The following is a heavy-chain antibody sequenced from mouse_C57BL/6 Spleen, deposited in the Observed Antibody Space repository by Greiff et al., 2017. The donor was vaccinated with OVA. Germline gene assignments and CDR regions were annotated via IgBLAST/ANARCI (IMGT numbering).Heavy chain of an antibody. CDR3: ARGGDEVAY. CDR1: GYTFTSYW. V-gene: IGHV1-69*01. Sequence: QVQLQQPGAELVMPGASVKLSCKASGYTFTSYWMHWVKQRPGQGLEWIGEIDPSDSYTNYNQKFKGKSTLTVDKSSSPAYMQLSSLTSEDSAVYYCARGGDEVAYWGQGTLVTVSA. J-gene: IGHJ3*01. D-gene: IGHD3-3*01. CDR2: IDPSDSYT.